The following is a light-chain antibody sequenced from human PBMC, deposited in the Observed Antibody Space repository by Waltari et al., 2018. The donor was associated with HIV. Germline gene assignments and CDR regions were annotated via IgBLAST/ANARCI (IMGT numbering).Light chain of an antibody. CDR3: QQAYSLPLT. CDR2: AAS. Sequence: DIQLTQSPSSVSASVGDTVTVTCRASHDISRSLAWYQQKPGKDPELLIFAASTLQSGVSSRFRGSGSGTSFTLPLNTLQTEDFATYYCQQAYSLPLTFGGGTKVEI. V-gene: IGKV1-12*01. J-gene: IGKJ4*01. CDR1: HDISRS.